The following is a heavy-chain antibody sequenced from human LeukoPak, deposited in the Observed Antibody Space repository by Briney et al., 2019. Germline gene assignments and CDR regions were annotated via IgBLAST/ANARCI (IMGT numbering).Heavy chain of an antibody. Sequence: PGGSLRLSCAASGFTVNSHYMSWVSQAPGKGLEWVSIIYDGGTTSYEDSVKGRFTISRDNSNNILYLQMSSLRAEDTAVYYCATVAGGAYHFDLWGQGALVTVSS. D-gene: IGHD1-26*01. J-gene: IGHJ4*02. CDR2: IYDGGTT. V-gene: IGHV3-53*01. CDR1: GFTVNSHY. CDR3: ATVAGGAYHFDL.